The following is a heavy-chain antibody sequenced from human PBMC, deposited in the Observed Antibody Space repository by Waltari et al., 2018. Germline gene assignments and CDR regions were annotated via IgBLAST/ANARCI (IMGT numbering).Heavy chain of an antibody. CDR1: GDAFDTYG. D-gene: IGHD4-4*01. V-gene: IGHV1-18*01. Sequence: QVQLVQSGTAMKKPGASVKVSCTASGDAFDTYGFTWVRTAPGQRSEWMGWISPYNVNTNYAQNVQGRVTVTTDKSTNTVYMELRSLKSDDTAIYYCAGVDKYTVAATGFDPWGQGTLVTVSS. CDR3: AGVDKYTVAATGFDP. J-gene: IGHJ5*02. CDR2: ISPYNVNT.